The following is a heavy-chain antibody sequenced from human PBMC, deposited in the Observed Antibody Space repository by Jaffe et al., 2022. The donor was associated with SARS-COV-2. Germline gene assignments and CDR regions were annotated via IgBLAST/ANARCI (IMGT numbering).Heavy chain of an antibody. Sequence: EVQLLGSGEMLVQPGGSLRLSCAASGFAFSTSVMHWVRQAPGKGPEWLSVINGGGDTTYYADSVKGRFTISRDNSKNMLYLQLNSLRAEDTAVYYCARKNQNSGLWYGFDYWGQGTLVTVSS. CDR3: ARKNQNSGLWYGFDY. J-gene: IGHJ4*02. CDR2: INGGGDTT. D-gene: IGHD6-19*01. V-gene: IGHV3-23*01. CDR1: GFAFSTSV.